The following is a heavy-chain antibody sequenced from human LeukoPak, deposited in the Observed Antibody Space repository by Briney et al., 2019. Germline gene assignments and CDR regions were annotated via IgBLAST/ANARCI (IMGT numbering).Heavy chain of an antibody. V-gene: IGHV4-59*01. D-gene: IGHD1-26*01. CDR2: IYYSGST. J-gene: IGHJ4*02. Sequence: SETLSLTCTVSGGSISSYYWSWIRQPPGKGLEWIGYIYYSGSTNYNPSLKSRVTISVDTSKNQFSLKLRSVTPADTAVYYCARGDLRYSGSYFDYWGQGTLVTVSS. CDR1: GGSISSYY. CDR3: ARGDLRYSGSYFDY.